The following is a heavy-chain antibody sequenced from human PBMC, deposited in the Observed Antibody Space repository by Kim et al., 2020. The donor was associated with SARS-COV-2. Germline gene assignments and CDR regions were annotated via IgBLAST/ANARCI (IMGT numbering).Heavy chain of an antibody. J-gene: IGHJ5*02. Sequence: ASVKVSCKASGYTFTSYAMHWVRQAPGQRLEWMGWINAGNGNTKYSQKFQGRVTITRDTSASTAYMELSSLRSEDTAVYYCASGYCSGGSCPLTHPWGQGTLVTVSS. CDR3: ASGYCSGGSCPLTHP. CDR2: INAGNGNT. D-gene: IGHD2-15*01. CDR1: GYTFTSYA. V-gene: IGHV1-3*01.